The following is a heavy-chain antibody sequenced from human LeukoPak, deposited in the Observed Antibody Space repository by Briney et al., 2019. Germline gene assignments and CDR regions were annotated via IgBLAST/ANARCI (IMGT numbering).Heavy chain of an antibody. CDR3: ATVLRESLLNYYGMDV. Sequence: ASVKVSCKASGYTFTSYGISWVRQAPGQGLEWMGWISAYNGNTNYAQKLQGRVTMTTDTSTSTAYMELRSLRSDDTAVYYCATVLRESLLNYYGMDVWGQGTTVTVSS. CDR2: ISAYNGNT. D-gene: IGHD3-9*01. CDR1: GYTFTSYG. J-gene: IGHJ6*02. V-gene: IGHV1-18*01.